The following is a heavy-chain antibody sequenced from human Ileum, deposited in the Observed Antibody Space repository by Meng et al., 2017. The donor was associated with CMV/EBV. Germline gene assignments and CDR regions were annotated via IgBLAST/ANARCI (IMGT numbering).Heavy chain of an antibody. J-gene: IGHJ4*02. V-gene: IGHV1-3*01. D-gene: IGHD4-17*01. CDR3: ARIGYGAHFDY. CDR2: INAVNGNT. Sequence: QVQLVQSGAEVKKHGASVKVSCKASGYTFTSYAMHWVRQAPGQRLEWMGWINAVNGNTKYSQKFQGRVTITRDTSASTAYMELSSLRSEDTAVYYCARIGYGAHFDYWGQGTLVTVSS. CDR1: GYTFTSYA.